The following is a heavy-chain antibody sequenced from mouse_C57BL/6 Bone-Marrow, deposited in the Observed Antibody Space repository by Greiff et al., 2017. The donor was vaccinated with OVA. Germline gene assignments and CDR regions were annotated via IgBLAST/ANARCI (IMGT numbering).Heavy chain of an antibody. V-gene: IGHV14-4*01. CDR1: GFNIKDDY. J-gene: IGHJ1*03. CDR2: IDPENGDT. CDR3: TNDGYYNWYFDV. Sequence: VQLQQSGAELVRPGASVKLSCTASGFNIKDDYMHWVKQRPEQGLEWIGWIDPENGDTEYASKFQGKATITADTSSNTAYLQLSSLTSEDTAVYYCTNDGYYNWYFDVWGTGTTVTVSS. D-gene: IGHD2-3*01.